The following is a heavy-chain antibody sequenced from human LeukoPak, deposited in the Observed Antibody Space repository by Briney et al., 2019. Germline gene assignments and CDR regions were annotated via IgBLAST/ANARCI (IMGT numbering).Heavy chain of an antibody. D-gene: IGHD3-22*01. V-gene: IGHV3-48*03. J-gene: IGHJ4*02. CDR1: GFTFSSYE. Sequence: GGSLRLSCAASGFTFSSYEMNWVRQAPGKGLEWVSYISSSGSTIHYADSVKGRLTISRDNAKNSLYLQMNSLRAEDTAVYYCARETEYYDSSGPVFDYWGQGTLVTVSS. CDR3: ARETEYYDSSGPVFDY. CDR2: ISSSGSTI.